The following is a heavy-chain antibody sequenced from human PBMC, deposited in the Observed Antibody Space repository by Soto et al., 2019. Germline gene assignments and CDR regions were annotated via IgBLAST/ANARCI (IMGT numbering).Heavy chain of an antibody. Sequence: PSETLSLTCTVAGGSISSGVYYWSWIRQPPGKGLEWIGDIYYSGSTYYNPSLKSRLTISVDKSRNQFSLKLDSVTAADTAVYFCATNRGKVFKSWGQGTLVTVSS. CDR1: GGSISSGVYY. V-gene: IGHV4-39*07. J-gene: IGHJ5*02. CDR3: ATNRGKVFKS. D-gene: IGHD3-10*01. CDR2: IYYSGST.